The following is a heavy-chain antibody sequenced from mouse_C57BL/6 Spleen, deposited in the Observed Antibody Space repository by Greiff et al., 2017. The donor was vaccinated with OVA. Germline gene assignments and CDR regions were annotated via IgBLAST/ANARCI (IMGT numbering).Heavy chain of an antibody. CDR2: IDPSDSYT. CDR3: ARPYGAWFAY. D-gene: IGHD1-1*02. J-gene: IGHJ3*01. CDR1: GYTFTSYW. Sequence: VQLQQPGAELVKPGASVKLSCKASGYTFTSYWMQWVKQRPGQGLEWIGEIDPSDSYTNYNQKFKGKATLTVDTSSSTAYMQLSSLTSEDSAVYYCARPYGAWFAYWGQGTLVTVSA. V-gene: IGHV1-50*01.